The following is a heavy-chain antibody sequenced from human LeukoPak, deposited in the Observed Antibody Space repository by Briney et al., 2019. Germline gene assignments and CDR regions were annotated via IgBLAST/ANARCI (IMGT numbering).Heavy chain of an antibody. CDR2: IYYSGST. CDR1: GGSISSYY. V-gene: IGHV4-59*08. Sequence: SETLSLTCTVSGGSISSYYWSWIRQPPGKGLEWIGYIYYSGSTKYNPSPKSRVTISVDTSKNQFSLKLSSVTAADTAVYYCARHGRELLTEALDYWGQGTLVTVSS. D-gene: IGHD1-26*01. CDR3: ARHGRELLTEALDY. J-gene: IGHJ4*02.